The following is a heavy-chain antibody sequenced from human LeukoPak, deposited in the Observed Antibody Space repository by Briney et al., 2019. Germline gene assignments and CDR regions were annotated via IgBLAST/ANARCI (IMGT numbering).Heavy chain of an antibody. D-gene: IGHD1-26*01. V-gene: IGHV3-21*01. Sequence: GGSLRLSCAAFGFILSDYNMNWVRQAPGKGLEWVSFISISGTYITYADSVKGRFTISRDNAKNSLYLQMNSLRAEDTAVYSCARDLSATARAYDYWGQGTLVTVSS. CDR2: ISISGTYI. CDR1: GFILSDYN. J-gene: IGHJ4*02. CDR3: ARDLSATARAYDY.